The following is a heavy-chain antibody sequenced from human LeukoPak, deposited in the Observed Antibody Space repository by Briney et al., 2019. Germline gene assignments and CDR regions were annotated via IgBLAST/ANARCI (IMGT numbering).Heavy chain of an antibody. CDR2: ISRSSSYI. J-gene: IGHJ4*02. CDR1: GFTFSSYS. CDR3: ARDEILTGDNFDY. Sequence: GGSLRLSCAASGFTFSSYSMNWVRQAPGKGLEWVSSISRSSSYIYYADSVKGRFTISRDNAKNSLYLQMNSLRAEDTAVYYCARDEILTGDNFDYWGQGTLVTVSS. D-gene: IGHD3-9*01. V-gene: IGHV3-21*01.